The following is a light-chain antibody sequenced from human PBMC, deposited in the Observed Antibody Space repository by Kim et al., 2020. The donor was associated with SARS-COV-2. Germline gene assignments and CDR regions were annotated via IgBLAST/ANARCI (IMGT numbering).Light chain of an antibody. CDR3: HQSYSSPRT. J-gene: IGKJ1*01. V-gene: IGKV1-39*01. Sequence: AAVVGRVTITCRASQNSSSNLYWYQQKTGKTPHHLLYDASSIQSAGPSRWSSGSSGTEFTLTISSLQPEDYAAYYCHQSYSSPRTFGQGTRVEIK. CDR2: DAS. CDR1: QNSSSN.